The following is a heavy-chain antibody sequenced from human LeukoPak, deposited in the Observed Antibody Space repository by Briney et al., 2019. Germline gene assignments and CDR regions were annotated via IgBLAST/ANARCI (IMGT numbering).Heavy chain of an antibody. Sequence: PGGSLRLSCAASGFTFSSYAMSWVRQAPGKGLEGVSAISGSGGSTYYADSVTGLFTISRDNSKNTLYLQINSLRAEDTAVYYCAKGAHYDSSGYSGNWYFDLWGRGTLVTVSS. CDR3: AKGAHYDSSGYSGNWYFDL. CDR2: ISGSGGST. V-gene: IGHV3-23*01. CDR1: GFTFSSYA. J-gene: IGHJ2*01. D-gene: IGHD3-22*01.